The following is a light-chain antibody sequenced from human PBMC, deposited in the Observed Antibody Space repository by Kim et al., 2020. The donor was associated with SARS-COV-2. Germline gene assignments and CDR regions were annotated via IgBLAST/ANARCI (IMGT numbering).Light chain of an antibody. CDR3: QQYGGSPWT. V-gene: IGKV3-20*01. CDR1: QTVGVNF. J-gene: IGKJ1*01. CDR2: DAS. Sequence: DIVLTQSPGTLSLSPGETATLSCRASQTVGVNFLAWYQQKPGQAPRLLIYDASTRASGIPDRFSGSGSGTDFTLTISRLEPEDFAVYSCQQYGGSPWTFGQGTKVDIK.